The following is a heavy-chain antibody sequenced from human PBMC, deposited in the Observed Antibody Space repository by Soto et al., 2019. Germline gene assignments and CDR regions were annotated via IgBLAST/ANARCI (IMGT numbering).Heavy chain of an antibody. Sequence: QLQLQESGPGLVKPSETLSLICTVSGGSISSSRYRWGWVRQPPGKGLEWIGTIYYSGSTHYNPSLKSRVTISVDTSKSQFSLRLNCVTAADTAVYYCATVDGLGVVTPFMDYWGQGTLVTVSS. V-gene: IGHV4-39*01. D-gene: IGHD3-3*01. CDR1: GGSISSSRYR. CDR3: ATVDGLGVVTPFMDY. CDR2: IYYSGST. J-gene: IGHJ4*02.